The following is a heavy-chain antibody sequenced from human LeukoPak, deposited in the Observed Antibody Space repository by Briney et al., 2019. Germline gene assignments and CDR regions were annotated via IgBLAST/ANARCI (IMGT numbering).Heavy chain of an antibody. J-gene: IGHJ6*02. CDR1: GDSVSSNSAA. V-gene: IGHV6-1*01. D-gene: IGHD3-9*01. CDR2: TYYRSKWYN. Sequence: SQTLSLTCAISGDSVSSNSAAWNWIRQSPSRGLEWLGRTYYRSKWYNDYAVSVKSRITINPDTSKNQFSLQLNSVTPEDTAVYYCARAGNVLRYFDWLLPDYYYYGMDVWGQGTTVTVSS. CDR3: ARAGNVLRYFDWLLPDYYYYGMDV.